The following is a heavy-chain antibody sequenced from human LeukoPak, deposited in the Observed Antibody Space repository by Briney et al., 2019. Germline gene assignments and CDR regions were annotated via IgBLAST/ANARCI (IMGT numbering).Heavy chain of an antibody. CDR1: GFTFSSYA. CDR3: ARDGGLEWFDP. CDR2: ISYDGSNK. Sequence: GGTLRLSCAASGFTFSSYAMHWVCQAPGKGLEWVVVISYDGSNKYYADSVKGRFTISRDNSKNTLYLQMNSLRAEDTAVYYCARDGGLEWFDPWGQGTLVTVSS. J-gene: IGHJ5*02. D-gene: IGHD2-15*01. V-gene: IGHV3-30-3*01.